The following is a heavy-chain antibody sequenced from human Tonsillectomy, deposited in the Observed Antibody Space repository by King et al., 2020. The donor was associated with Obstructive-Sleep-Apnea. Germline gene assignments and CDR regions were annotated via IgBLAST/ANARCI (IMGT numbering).Heavy chain of an antibody. V-gene: IGHV3-23*04. CDR2: ISVSGGST. J-gene: IGHJ6*02. CDR3: AKDHCSGGSCYWGYYYGMDV. Sequence: EVQLVESGGGLVQPGGSLRLSCAASGFTFSSYAMSWVRQAPGKGLEWVSAISVSGGSTYYADSVKGRFTISRDNSKNTLYLQMNSLRAEDTAVHYCAKDHCSGGSCYWGYYYGMDVWAKGPRSPSP. D-gene: IGHD2-15*01. CDR1: GFTFSSYA.